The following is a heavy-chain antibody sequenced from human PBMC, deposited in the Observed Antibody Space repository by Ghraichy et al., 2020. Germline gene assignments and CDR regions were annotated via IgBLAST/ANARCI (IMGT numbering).Heavy chain of an antibody. V-gene: IGHV4-34*01. CDR3: ARGHVLRFFSGMDV. J-gene: IGHJ6*02. CDR2: INHSGST. Sequence: SETLSLTCAVYGGSFSGYYWSWIRQPPGKGLEWIGEINHSGSTNYNPSLKSRVTISVDTSKNQFSLKLSSVTAADTAVHYCARGHVLRFFSGMDVWGQGTTVTVSS. CDR1: GGSFSGYY. D-gene: IGHD3-3*01.